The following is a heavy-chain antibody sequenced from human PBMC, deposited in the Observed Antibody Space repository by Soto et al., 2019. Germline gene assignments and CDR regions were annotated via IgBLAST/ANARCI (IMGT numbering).Heavy chain of an antibody. V-gene: IGHV1-3*01. CDR3: AREENGSGSPTHY. CDR2: INAGNGNT. Sequence: QVQLVQSGAEVKKPGASVKVSCKASGYTFTSYAMHWVRQAPGQRLEWMGWINAGNGNTKYSQKFQGRVTITRDTSASTAYMELSSLRSEDTAVYYCAREENGSGSPTHYWGQGTLVTVSS. D-gene: IGHD3-10*01. J-gene: IGHJ4*02. CDR1: GYTFTSYA.